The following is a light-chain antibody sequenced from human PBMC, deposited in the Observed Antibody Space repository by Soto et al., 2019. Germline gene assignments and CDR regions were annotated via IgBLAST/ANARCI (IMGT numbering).Light chain of an antibody. CDR1: QGIRND. CDR2: AAS. V-gene: IGKV1-17*01. J-gene: IGKJ5*01. CDR3: QQYGNSPFT. Sequence: DIQMTQSPSTLSASVGDRVTITCRASQGIRNDLGWYQQKPGKAPKLLIYAASSLQSGVPSRFSGSESGTDFTLTISRLEPEDFVVYYCQQYGNSPFTFGQGTRLEIK.